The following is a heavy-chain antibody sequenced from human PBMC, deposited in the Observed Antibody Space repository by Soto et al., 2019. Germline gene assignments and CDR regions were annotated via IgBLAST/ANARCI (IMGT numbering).Heavy chain of an antibody. CDR2: ISGSGGST. CDR3: AKGLGYDILTGFRERYYYMDV. J-gene: IGHJ6*03. CDR1: GFTFSSYA. V-gene: IGHV3-23*01. D-gene: IGHD3-9*01. Sequence: GGSLRLSCAASGFTFSSYAMSWVRQAPGKGLEWVSAISGSGGSTYYADSVKGRFTISRDNSKNTLYLQMNSLRAEDTAVYYCAKGLGYDILTGFRERYYYMDVWGKGTTVTVSS.